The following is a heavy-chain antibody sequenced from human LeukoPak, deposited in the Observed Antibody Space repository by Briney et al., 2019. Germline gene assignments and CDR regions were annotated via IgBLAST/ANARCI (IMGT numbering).Heavy chain of an antibody. CDR2: IIPIFGTA. CDR3: ASTPIAAAGIIRNWFDP. Sequence: SVTVSCKASGGTFSSYAISWVRQAPGQGLEWMGGIIPIFGTANYAQKFQGRVTMTRDTSTSTVYMELSSLRSEDTAVYYCASTPIAAAGIIRNWFDPWGQGTLVTVSS. V-gene: IGHV1-69*05. D-gene: IGHD6-13*01. J-gene: IGHJ5*02. CDR1: GGTFSSYA.